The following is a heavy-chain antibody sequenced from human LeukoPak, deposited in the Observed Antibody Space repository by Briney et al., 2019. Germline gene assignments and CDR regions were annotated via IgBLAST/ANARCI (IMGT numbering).Heavy chain of an antibody. CDR2: IYHTGST. J-gene: IGHJ5*02. CDR3: ARLTHYYDSSGYYCFDP. Sequence: SETLSLTCTVSGGSISSYFWSWIRQPPGKGTEWIGYIYHTGSTNYNPSLESRVTISVDTSKNQFSLNLTSVTAADTALYYCARLTHYYDSSGYYCFDPWGQGTLVTVSS. CDR1: GGSISSYF. V-gene: IGHV4-59*01. D-gene: IGHD3-22*01.